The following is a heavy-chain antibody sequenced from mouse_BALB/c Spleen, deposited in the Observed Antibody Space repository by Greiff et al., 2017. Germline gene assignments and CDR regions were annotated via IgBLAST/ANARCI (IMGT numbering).Heavy chain of an antibody. D-gene: IGHD1-1*01. CDR2: ISSGGSYT. V-gene: IGHV5-6-4*01. CDR3: TRGDYYGSSYGYFDV. Sequence: EVKLMESGGGLVKPGGSLKLSCAASGFTFSSYTMSWVRQTPEKRLEWVATISSGGSYTYYPDSVKGRFTISRDNAKNTLYLQMSSLKSEDTAMYYCTRGDYYGSSYGYFDVWGAGTTVTVSS. CDR1: GFTFSSYT. J-gene: IGHJ1*01.